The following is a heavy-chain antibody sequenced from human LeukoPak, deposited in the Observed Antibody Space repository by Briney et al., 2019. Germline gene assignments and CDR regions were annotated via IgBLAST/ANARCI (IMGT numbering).Heavy chain of an antibody. CDR2: ISAYNGNT. Sequence: ASVTVSCKASGYTFTSYGISWVRQAPGQGLEWMGWISAYNGNTNYAQKLQGRVTMTTDTSTSTAYMELRSLRSDDTAVYYCARGGYYYDSSGYYLGQFDPWGQGTLVTVSS. V-gene: IGHV1-18*01. CDR3: ARGGYYYDSSGYYLGQFDP. CDR1: GYTFTSYG. J-gene: IGHJ5*02. D-gene: IGHD3-22*01.